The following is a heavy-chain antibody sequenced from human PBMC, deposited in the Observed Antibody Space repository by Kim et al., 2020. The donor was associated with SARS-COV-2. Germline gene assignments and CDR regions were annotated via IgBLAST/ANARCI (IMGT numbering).Heavy chain of an antibody. V-gene: IGHV3-48*03. CDR1: GFTFSSYE. CDR2: ISSSGSTI. D-gene: IGHD6-13*01. Sequence: GGSLRLSCAASGFTFSSYEMNWVRQAPGKGLEWVSYISSSGSTIYYADSVKGRFTISRDNAKNSLYLQMNSLRAEDTAVYYCAREFDSSSWYRHYYYYYMDVWGKGTTVTVSS. J-gene: IGHJ6*03. CDR3: AREFDSSSWYRHYYYYYMDV.